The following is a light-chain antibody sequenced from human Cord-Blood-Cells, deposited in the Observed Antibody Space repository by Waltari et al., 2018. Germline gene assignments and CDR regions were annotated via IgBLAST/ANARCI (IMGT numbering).Light chain of an antibody. CDR1: QGSSSY. Sequence: AIRRTHSPSSLPASTGDRVTIPCRTSQGSSSYLPWYQQKPGKAHKFLIYAAYTLQSGVPARFSGSGSGTDFTLTINCLQSEDFATYYCQQYYSYPLTFGQGTKVEIK. CDR3: QQYYSYPLT. V-gene: IGKV1-8*01. CDR2: AAY. J-gene: IGKJ1*01.